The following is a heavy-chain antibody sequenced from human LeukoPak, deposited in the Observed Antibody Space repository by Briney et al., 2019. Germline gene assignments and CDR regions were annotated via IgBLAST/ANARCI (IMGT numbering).Heavy chain of an antibody. D-gene: IGHD5-18*01. CDR3: ARDPRGYSYGHDY. J-gene: IGHJ4*02. CDR1: GFTFSSYS. V-gene: IGHV3-21*01. CDR2: ISSSSSYI. Sequence: GGSLRLSCAASGFTFSSYSMNWVRQAPGKGLEWVSSISSSSSYIYYADSVKGRFTISRGNAKNSLYLQMNSLRAEDTAVYYCARDPRGYSYGHDYWGQGTLVTVSS.